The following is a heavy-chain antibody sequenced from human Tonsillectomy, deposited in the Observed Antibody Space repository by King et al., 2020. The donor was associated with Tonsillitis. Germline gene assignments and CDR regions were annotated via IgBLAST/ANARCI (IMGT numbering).Heavy chain of an antibody. D-gene: IGHD2-2*01. CDR1: GYPFSVYY. V-gene: IGHV1-2*02. CDR2: INPKSGDT. CDR3: ARALYLLLPPGMDV. Sequence: QLVQSGAEVKKPGASVKVSCTPSGYPFSVYYVHWVRQAPGQGLEWMGWINPKSGDTIYAQKFLDRVTMTRDTTISTAYMELSRLRSDDTAVYYCARALYLLLPPGMDVWGKGTTVTVSS. J-gene: IGHJ6*04.